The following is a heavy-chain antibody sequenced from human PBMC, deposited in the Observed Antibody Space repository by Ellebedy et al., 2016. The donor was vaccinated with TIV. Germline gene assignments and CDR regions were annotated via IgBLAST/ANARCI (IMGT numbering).Heavy chain of an antibody. D-gene: IGHD3-3*01. CDR2: IKTDGSET. V-gene: IGHV3-7*01. J-gene: IGHJ5*02. CDR3: VGFGVFNL. Sequence: PGGSLRLSCAAWGFSFSHFWMSWVRQAPGKGLEWVAHIKTDGSETYYVDSVKGRFTIFRENAKNALFLQMDGLRVDDSAVYYCVGFGVFNLWGQGAPVTVSS. CDR1: GFSFSHFW.